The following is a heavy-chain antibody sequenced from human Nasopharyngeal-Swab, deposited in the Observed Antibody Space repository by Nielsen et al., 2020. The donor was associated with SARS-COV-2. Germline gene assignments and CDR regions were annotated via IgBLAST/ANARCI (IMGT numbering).Heavy chain of an antibody. V-gene: IGHV1-69*01. CDR2: ITPIFGTA. J-gene: IGHJ4*02. CDR3: ARDQRRGYSGYDHTYFDY. D-gene: IGHD5-12*01. Sequence: VRQMPGKGLEWMGGITPIFGTANYAQKFQGRVTITADESTSTAYMELSSLRSEDTAVYYCARDQRRGYSGYDHTYFDYWGQGTLVTDSS.